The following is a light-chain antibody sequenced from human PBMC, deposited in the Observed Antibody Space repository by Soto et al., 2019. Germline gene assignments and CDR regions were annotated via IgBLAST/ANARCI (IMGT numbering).Light chain of an antibody. CDR2: GAS. V-gene: IGKV3-20*01. Sequence: ETVLTQSPGTLSLSPGERVTLSCRASQSVSSSYLAWYQHKPGQAPRLLIYGASNRATGIPDRFSGSGSGTDFTLTISRLEPEDFAVYYCQQYGSSPRTFGQGTKVEVK. J-gene: IGKJ1*01. CDR3: QQYGSSPRT. CDR1: QSVSSSY.